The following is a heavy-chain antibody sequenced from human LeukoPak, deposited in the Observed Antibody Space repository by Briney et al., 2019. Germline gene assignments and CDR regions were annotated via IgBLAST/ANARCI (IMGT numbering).Heavy chain of an antibody. Sequence: SETLSLTGTVSGGSISSYYWSWIRQPPGKGLEWIGYIYYSGSTNYNPSLKSRVTISVDTSKNQFSLKLSSVTAADTAVYYCARSSRHCSGGSCFHFDYWGQGTLVTVSS. CDR3: ARSSRHCSGGSCFHFDY. CDR1: GGSISSYY. CDR2: IYYSGST. V-gene: IGHV4-59*01. D-gene: IGHD2-15*01. J-gene: IGHJ4*02.